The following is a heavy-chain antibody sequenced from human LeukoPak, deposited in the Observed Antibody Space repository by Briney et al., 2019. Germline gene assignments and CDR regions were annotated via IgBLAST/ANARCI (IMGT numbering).Heavy chain of an antibody. CDR3: ASNLLAFYGSTT. D-gene: IGHD3-10*01. Sequence: GGYLRLSCAAPRFTFSSYEMNSVPDAPRKGLESVSYISTIGSIISYADTLKRRFTISRDNAKNSLYLQMNSLRAEDTAVYYCASNLLAFYGSTTWGQGTLVTVSS. CDR1: RFTFSSYE. V-gene: IGHV3-48*03. J-gene: IGHJ5*02. CDR2: ISTIGSII.